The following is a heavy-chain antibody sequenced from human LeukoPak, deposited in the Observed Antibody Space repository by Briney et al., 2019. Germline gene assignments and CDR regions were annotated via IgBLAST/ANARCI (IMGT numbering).Heavy chain of an antibody. Sequence: GGSLRLSCAASGFTFSSYSMNWVHQAPGKGLEWVSYISSSSSTIYYADSVKGRFTISRDNAKNTLYLQMNSLRAEDTAVYYCARRIAAAAAPYYFDYWGQGTLVTVSS. CDR2: ISSSSSTI. D-gene: IGHD6-13*01. V-gene: IGHV3-48*01. CDR3: ARRIAAAAAPYYFDY. CDR1: GFTFSSYS. J-gene: IGHJ4*02.